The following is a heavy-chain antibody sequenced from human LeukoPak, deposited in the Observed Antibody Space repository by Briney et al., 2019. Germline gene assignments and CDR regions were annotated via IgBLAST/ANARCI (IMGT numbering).Heavy chain of an antibody. Sequence: SETLSLTCTVSGGSISSSSYYWGWIRQPPGRGLEWIGSIYYSGSTYYNPSLKSRVTISEDTSKNQFSLKLTSVTAADTAVYYCARRAASGGGDFDYWGPGTLVTVFS. CDR1: GGSISSSSYY. CDR3: ARRAASGGGDFDY. CDR2: IYYSGST. J-gene: IGHJ4*02. D-gene: IGHD6-13*01. V-gene: IGHV4-39*07.